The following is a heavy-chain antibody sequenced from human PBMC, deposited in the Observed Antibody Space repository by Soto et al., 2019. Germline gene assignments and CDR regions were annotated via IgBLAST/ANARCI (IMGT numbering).Heavy chain of an antibody. V-gene: IGHV4-4*07. CDR1: GGSISNYY. CDR2: IYTSGST. Sequence: QVQLQESGPGLVKPSETLSLTCTVSGGSISNYYWSWIRQPAGKGLEWIGRIYTSGSTNYNPSLKSRVTMSVDTSMNQFSLKLSSVTAADTAVYYCARAWAAAGKGWFDPWGQGTLVTVSS. D-gene: IGHD6-13*01. CDR3: ARAWAAAGKGWFDP. J-gene: IGHJ5*02.